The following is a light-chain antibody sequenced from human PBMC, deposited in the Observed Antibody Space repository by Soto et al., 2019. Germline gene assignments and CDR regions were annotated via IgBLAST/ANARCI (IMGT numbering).Light chain of an antibody. CDR2: DTS. CDR1: TGAVTSGHY. V-gene: IGLV7-46*01. Sequence: QAVVTQEPSLTVSPGGTVTLTRGSSTGAVTSGHYPYWFQQKPGQAPRTLIYDTSNKHSWTPARFSGSLLGGEAALTLSGGQPEDEAEYYCLLFYSDVRGVFGGGTKLTVL. J-gene: IGLJ2*01. CDR3: LLFYSDVRGV.